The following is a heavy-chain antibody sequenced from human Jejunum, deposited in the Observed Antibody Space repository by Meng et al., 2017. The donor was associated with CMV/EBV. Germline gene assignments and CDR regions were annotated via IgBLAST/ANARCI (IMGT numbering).Heavy chain of an antibody. V-gene: IGHV3-7*01. CDR1: GLTFSTCW. CDR2: IKQDGSEK. CDR3: ATTSSSSY. Sequence: SCASSGLTFSTCWMSWFRQAPGKGLEWVAHIKQDGSEKYYVDSVKGRFTISRDNTENSLFLQMNTLRAEDTAVYYCATTSSSSYWGQGALVTVSS. J-gene: IGHJ4*02. D-gene: IGHD6-6*01.